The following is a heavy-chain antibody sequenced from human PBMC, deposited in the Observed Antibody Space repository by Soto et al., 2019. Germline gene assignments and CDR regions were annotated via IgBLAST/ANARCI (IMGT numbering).Heavy chain of an antibody. CDR3: ARGRLHLGELSFNYLDF. D-gene: IGHD3-16*02. V-gene: IGHV4-34*01. J-gene: IGHJ4*02. CDR2: INHRGIT. Sequence: SETLSLTCAVYGGSFSDYFWSWIRQPPGKGLEWIGEINHRGITNYIPSLKSRVTISVDTSKNQFSLKLSSVTAADTAMYYCARGRLHLGELSFNYLDFWGQGTLVTVSS. CDR1: GGSFSDYF.